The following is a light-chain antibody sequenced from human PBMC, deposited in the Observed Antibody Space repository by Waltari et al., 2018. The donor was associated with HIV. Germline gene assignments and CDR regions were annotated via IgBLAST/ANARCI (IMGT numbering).Light chain of an antibody. J-gene: IGLJ3*02. Sequence: QSVLTQSPSASGTPGQRVSISCSGSSSNIGSNTVSWYQQGPGQAPKVFIYNNDDRPSGVPARFSGSKSGTSASLAISGLQSEDEADYYCATWDDSLNGWVFGGGTKVTVL. CDR2: NND. V-gene: IGLV1-44*01. CDR1: SSNIGSNT. CDR3: ATWDDSLNGWV.